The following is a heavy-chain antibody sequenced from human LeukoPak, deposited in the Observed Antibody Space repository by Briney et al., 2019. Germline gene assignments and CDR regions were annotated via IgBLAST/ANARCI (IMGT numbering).Heavy chain of an antibody. D-gene: IGHD6-13*01. CDR3: ARNLDSSSWYPNYFDY. CDR1: GYSFTSYW. CDR2: VSPSDSDT. V-gene: IGHV5-51*01. J-gene: IGHJ4*02. Sequence: GESLKISCKGSGYSFTSYWIGWVRQMPGKGLEWMGIVSPSDSDTRYSPSFQGQVTISADKSITTAYLQWSSLKASDTAMYYCARNLDSSSWYPNYFDYWGQGTLVTVSS.